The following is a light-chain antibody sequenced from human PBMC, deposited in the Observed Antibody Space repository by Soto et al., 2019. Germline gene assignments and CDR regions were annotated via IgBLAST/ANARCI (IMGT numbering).Light chain of an antibody. CDR2: ATS. Sequence: EIVLTQSPGTLSLSPGDRVTLSSRASQSVSTNYFSWYQQKPGQAPRLLIYATSSRAVGIPDRFSGSGSGTDFTLTISRLEPEDFAMYYCQQYGDYNSPRYSFGQGTRLEI. CDR1: QSVSTNY. CDR3: QQYGDYNSPRYS. V-gene: IGKV3-20*01. J-gene: IGKJ2*03.